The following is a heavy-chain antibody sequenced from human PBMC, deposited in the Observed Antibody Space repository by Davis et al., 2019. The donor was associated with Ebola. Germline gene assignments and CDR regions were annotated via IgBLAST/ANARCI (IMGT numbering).Heavy chain of an antibody. CDR1: GFTFSSYA. V-gene: IGHV3-23*01. J-gene: IGHJ6*02. CDR2: ISGSGGST. CDR3: AKEPGIAVAGTRGMGYGMDV. Sequence: GGSLRLSCAASGFTFSSYAMSWVRQAPGKGLEWVSAISGSGGSTYYADSVKGRFTISRDNSKNTLYLQMNSLRAEDTAVYYCAKEPGIAVAGTRGMGYGMDVWGQGTTVTVSS. D-gene: IGHD6-19*01.